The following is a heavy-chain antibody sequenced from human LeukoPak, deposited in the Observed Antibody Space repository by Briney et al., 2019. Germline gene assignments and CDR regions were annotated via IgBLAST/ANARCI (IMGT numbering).Heavy chain of an antibody. CDR2: IHSGGTT. CDR3: ARDLYSGSYYDY. J-gene: IGHJ4*02. V-gene: IGHV4-39*02. CDR1: GDSISGSGCY. Sequence: PSETLSLTCTVSGDSISGSGCYWAWIRQSPRKGLEWIASIHSGGTTYYNPSLKSRVTISVDTSKNQFSLKLSSVTAADTAVYYCARDLYSGSYYDYWGQGTLVTVSS. D-gene: IGHD1-26*01.